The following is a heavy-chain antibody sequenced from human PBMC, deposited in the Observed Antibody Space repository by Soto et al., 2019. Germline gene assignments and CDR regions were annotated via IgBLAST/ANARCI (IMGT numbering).Heavy chain of an antibody. Sequence: EVLLVESGGGLVQPGGSLRLSCAASGFSFSTSWMSWVRQAPGRGLEWVASISPDGSVKHYVDSVKGRFTISSDNAKNSVFLQMNSLRADATAVYYCASLLGTATTFLSWGQGTLVAVSS. J-gene: IGHJ5*02. CDR3: ASLLGTATTFLS. CDR2: ISPDGSVK. D-gene: IGHD1-1*01. CDR1: GFSFSTSW. V-gene: IGHV3-7*01.